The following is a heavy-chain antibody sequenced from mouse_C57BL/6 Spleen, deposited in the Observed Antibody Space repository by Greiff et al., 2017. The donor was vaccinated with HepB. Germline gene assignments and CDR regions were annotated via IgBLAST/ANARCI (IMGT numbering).Heavy chain of an antibody. CDR1: GYTFTNYW. D-gene: IGHD2-1*01. J-gene: IGHJ4*01. CDR3: ARTGGNYGESAMDY. CDR2: IYPGGGYT. V-gene: IGHV1-63*01. Sequence: VKLMESGAELVRPGTSVKMSCKASGYTFTNYWIGWAKQRPGHGLEWIGDIYPGGGYTNYNEKFKGKATLTADKSSSTAYMQFSSLTSEDSAIYYCARTGGNYGESAMDYWGQGTSVTVSS.